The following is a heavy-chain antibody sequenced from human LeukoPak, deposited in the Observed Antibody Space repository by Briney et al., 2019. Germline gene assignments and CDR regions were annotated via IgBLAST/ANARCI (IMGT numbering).Heavy chain of an antibody. CDR2: IYPGDSDT. CDR1: GYSFTSYW. J-gene: IGHJ6*02. D-gene: IGHD6-13*01. CDR3: ARRSSSWYVNYYYGMDV. V-gene: IGHV5-51*01. Sequence: GESLKISCKGSGYSFTSYWIGWVRQMPGKGLEWMGIIYPGDSDTRYSPSSQGQVTISADKSISTAYLQWSSLKASDTAMYYCARRSSSWYVNYYYGMDVWGQGTTVTVSS.